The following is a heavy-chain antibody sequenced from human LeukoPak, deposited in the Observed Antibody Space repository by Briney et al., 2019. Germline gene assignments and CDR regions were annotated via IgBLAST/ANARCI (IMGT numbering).Heavy chain of an antibody. Sequence: GALRLSCAASGFTVSSNYMSWVRQAPGKGLEWIGYIYYSGSTNYNPSLKSRVTISVDTSKNQFSLKLSSVTAADTAVYYCARSRSYYYDSSGYSIDYWGQGTLVTVSS. CDR1: GFTVSSNY. J-gene: IGHJ4*02. V-gene: IGHV4-59*08. CDR2: IYYSGST. D-gene: IGHD3-22*01. CDR3: ARSRSYYYDSSGYSIDY.